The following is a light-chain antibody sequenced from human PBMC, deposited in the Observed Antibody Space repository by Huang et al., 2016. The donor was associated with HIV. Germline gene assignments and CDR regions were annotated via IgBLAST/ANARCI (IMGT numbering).Light chain of an antibody. CDR2: VAS. V-gene: IGKV2-28*01. Sequence: DIVMTQSPLSLSVTPGEPASISCRSSQSLLHRNGNNYLDWYLQKPGQSPQLLIYVASSRASGIPDRFNGSGSGTDFTLKISRVEAEDVGVYYCMQALQTPLTFGGETKVEVK. J-gene: IGKJ4*01. CDR1: QSLLHRNGNNY. CDR3: MQALQTPLT.